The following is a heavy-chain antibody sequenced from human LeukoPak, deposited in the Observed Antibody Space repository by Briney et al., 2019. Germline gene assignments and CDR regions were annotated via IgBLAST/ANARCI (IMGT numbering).Heavy chain of an antibody. CDR1: GYSFTSFW. CDR2: IYAGVSDT. CDR3: ARQVYDILTGYQDYFDY. Sequence: GESLKFSCKGSGYSFTSFWIGGVRQMPGKGLEWMGIIYAGVSDTRYSPSFPGQVTISADKSISTAYLQWSSLKASDTAMYYCARQVYDILTGYQDYFDYWGQGTLVTVSS. V-gene: IGHV5-51*01. D-gene: IGHD3-9*01. J-gene: IGHJ4*02.